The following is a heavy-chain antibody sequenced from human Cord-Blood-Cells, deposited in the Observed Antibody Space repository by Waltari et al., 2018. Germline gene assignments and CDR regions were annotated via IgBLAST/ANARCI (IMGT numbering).Heavy chain of an antibody. D-gene: IGHD4-17*01. Sequence: QLQLQESGSGLVKPSQTLSLTCAVSGGSISSGGYSWSWIRQPPGKGLEWIGYIYHSGSTYYNPSLKSRVTISGDRSKNQFSLKLSSVTAADTAVYYCARGADGDLYRYWYFDLWGRGTLVTVSS. CDR3: ARGADGDLYRYWYFDL. J-gene: IGHJ2*01. CDR2: IYHSGST. V-gene: IGHV4-30-2*01. CDR1: GGSISSGGYS.